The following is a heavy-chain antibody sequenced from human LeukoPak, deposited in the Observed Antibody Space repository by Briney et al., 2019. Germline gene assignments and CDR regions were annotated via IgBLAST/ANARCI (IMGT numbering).Heavy chain of an antibody. Sequence: SQTLSLTCAVSGGSISSGGYSWSWIRQPPGKGLEWIGYIYHSGSTYYNPSHKSRVTISVDRSKNQFSLKLSSVTAADTAVYYCARGAHPLSPWGQGTLVTVSS. V-gene: IGHV4-30-2*01. CDR2: IYHSGST. J-gene: IGHJ5*02. CDR3: ARGAHPLSP. CDR1: GGSISSGGYS.